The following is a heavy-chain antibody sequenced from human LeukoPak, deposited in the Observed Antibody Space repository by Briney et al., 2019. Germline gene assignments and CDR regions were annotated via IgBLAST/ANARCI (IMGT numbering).Heavy chain of an antibody. Sequence: PSETLSLTCTVSGVSISSSSSYWGWIRQPPGMGLEWIGSIYYSGSTYYNPSLKSRVTISVDTSKNQFSLKVSSVAAADTAVYYCARYESSAYGIDVWGRGTLVTVSS. CDR2: IYYSGST. D-gene: IGHD3-22*01. J-gene: IGHJ2*01. CDR3: ARYESSAYGIDV. CDR1: GVSISSSSSY. V-gene: IGHV4-39*01.